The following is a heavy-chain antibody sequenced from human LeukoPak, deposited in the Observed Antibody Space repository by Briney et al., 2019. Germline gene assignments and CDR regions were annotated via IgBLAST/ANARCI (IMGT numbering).Heavy chain of an antibody. D-gene: IGHD2-21*01. V-gene: IGHV3-23*01. CDR1: GFTFSSYA. CDR3: AKAPVTTCSGAYCYPFDY. J-gene: IGHJ4*02. Sequence: PGGSLRLSCAASGFTFSSYAMSWVRQAPGKGLEWVSVITGGGGNTYYADSVKGRFTISRDSSKNTLYLQMNRLRAEDAAVYYCAKAPVTTCSGAYCYPFDYWGQGTLVTVSS. CDR2: ITGGGGNT.